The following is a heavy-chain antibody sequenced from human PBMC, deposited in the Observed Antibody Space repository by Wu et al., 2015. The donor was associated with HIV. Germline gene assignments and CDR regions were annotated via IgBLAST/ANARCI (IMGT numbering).Heavy chain of an antibody. CDR1: GGTFSSYA. D-gene: IGHD6-19*01. J-gene: IGHJ3*02. CDR3: ARQHHSSGWYYAFDY. Sequence: QVQLVQSGAEVKKPGSSVKVSCKASGGTFSSYAISWVRQAPGQGLEWMGRIIPIFGTANYAQKFQGRVTITADESTSTAYMEQSSLRSEDTAVYYCARQHHSSGWYYAFDYLGPKGQWSPSLQ. CDR2: IIPIFGTA. V-gene: IGHV1-69*13.